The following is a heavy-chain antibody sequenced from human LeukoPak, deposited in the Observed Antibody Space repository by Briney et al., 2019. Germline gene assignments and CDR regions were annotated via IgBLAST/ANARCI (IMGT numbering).Heavy chain of an antibody. CDR2: IWFDGSNK. CDR1: GFNFSSFG. V-gene: IGHV3-33*01. J-gene: IGHJ4*02. D-gene: IGHD6-13*01. Sequence: GGSLRLSCAASGFNFSSFGMHWVRQAPGRGLEWVAAIWFDGSNKYYADSVKGRFTISRDNSRNTLYLQMNSLRAEDTAVYYCARAKNSSSWYDMAPFDYWGQGTLVTVSS. CDR3: ARAKNSSSWYDMAPFDY.